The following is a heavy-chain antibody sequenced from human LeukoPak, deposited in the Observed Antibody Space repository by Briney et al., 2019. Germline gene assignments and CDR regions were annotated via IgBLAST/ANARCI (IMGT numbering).Heavy chain of an antibody. CDR3: ARDLPAYCGGDCYPPRY. J-gene: IGHJ4*02. CDR2: ISAYNGNT. CDR1: GYTFTSYG. D-gene: IGHD2-21*02. Sequence: ASVKVSCKASGYTFTSYGISWVRQAPGQGLEWMGWISAYNGNTNYAQKLQGRVTMTTDTSTSTAYMELRSLRSDDTAVYYCARDLPAYCGGDCYPPRYWGQGTLVTVSS. V-gene: IGHV1-18*01.